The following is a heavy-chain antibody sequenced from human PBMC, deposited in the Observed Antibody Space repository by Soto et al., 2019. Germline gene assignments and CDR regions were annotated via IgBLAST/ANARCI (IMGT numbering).Heavy chain of an antibody. CDR3: ARDFLSSSGAARYYYGMDV. D-gene: IGHD6-6*01. CDR1: GGTFSSYA. J-gene: IGHJ6*02. CDR2: IIPIFGTA. Sequence: GASVKVSCKASGGTFSSYAISWVRQAPGQGLEWMGGIIPIFGTANYAQKFQGRVTITADESTSTAYMELSSLRSEDTAVYYCARDFLSSSGAARYYYGMDVWGQGTTVTVSS. V-gene: IGHV1-69*13.